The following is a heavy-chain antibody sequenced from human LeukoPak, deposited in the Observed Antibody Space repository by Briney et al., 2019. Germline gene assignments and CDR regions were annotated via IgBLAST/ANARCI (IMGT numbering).Heavy chain of an antibody. J-gene: IGHJ4*02. V-gene: IGHV3-33*01. D-gene: IGHD1-1*01. CDR3: ARARTTRYFDY. CDR1: GFTFNIYG. Sequence: GGSLRLSCASSGFTFNIYGIHWVRQAPGKGLEGGAFIWYDGSSKYYADSVKGRFTFCGDNSKNTLYVAMHTLSTEDGAVIYFARARTTRYFDYWGQGTLVTVSS. CDR2: IWYDGSSK.